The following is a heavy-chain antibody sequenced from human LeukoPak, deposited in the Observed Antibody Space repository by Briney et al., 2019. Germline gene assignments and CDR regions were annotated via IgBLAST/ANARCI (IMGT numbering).Heavy chain of an antibody. V-gene: IGHV4-39*01. CDR1: GGSISSSSYY. Sequence: PSETLSLTCTVSGGSISSSSYYWGWIRLPPGKGLEWIGSIYYSGSTYYNPSLKSRVTISVDTSKNQFSLKLSSVTAADTAVYYCARRGRNYGDYLNWFDPWGQGTLVTVSS. CDR2: IYYSGST. CDR3: ARRGRNYGDYLNWFDP. J-gene: IGHJ5*02. D-gene: IGHD4-17*01.